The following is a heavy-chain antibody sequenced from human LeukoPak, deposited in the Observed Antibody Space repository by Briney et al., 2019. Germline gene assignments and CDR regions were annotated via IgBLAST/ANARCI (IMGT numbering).Heavy chain of an antibody. D-gene: IGHD6-19*01. CDR2: INPNSSDT. Sequence: ASVKVSCKASGYTFTGYYMHWVRQAPGQGLEWMGWINPNSSDTIYAQKFQGRVTMTRDTSISTGFMELSSLRSDDTAVYYCARQVAGSLDYWGQGTLVTVSS. CDR1: GYTFTGYY. J-gene: IGHJ4*02. V-gene: IGHV1-2*02. CDR3: ARQVAGSLDY.